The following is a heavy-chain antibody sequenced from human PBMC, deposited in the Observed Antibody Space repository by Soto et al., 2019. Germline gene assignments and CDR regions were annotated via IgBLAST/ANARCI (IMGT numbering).Heavy chain of an antibody. D-gene: IGHD2-15*01. Sequence: GESLKISCKGSGYSFTSYWIGWVRQMPGKGLEWMGIIYPGDSDTRCSPSFQGQVTISADKSISTAYLQWSSLKASDTAMYYCARKGYCSGGSCFGYYGMDVWGQGTTVTVSS. CDR2: IYPGDSDT. V-gene: IGHV5-51*01. CDR3: ARKGYCSGGSCFGYYGMDV. CDR1: GYSFTSYW. J-gene: IGHJ6*02.